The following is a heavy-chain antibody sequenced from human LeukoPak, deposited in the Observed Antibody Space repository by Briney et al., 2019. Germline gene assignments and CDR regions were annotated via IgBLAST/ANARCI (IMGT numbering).Heavy chain of an antibody. J-gene: IGHJ4*02. CDR3: AKLYSSSSLDY. Sequence: GGSLRLSCAASGFTFSSYGMHWVRQAPGKGLEWVAFIRYDGSNKYYADPVKGRFTISRDNSKNTLYLQMNGLRAEDTAVYYCAKLYSSSSLDYWGQGTLVTVSS. D-gene: IGHD6-13*01. CDR1: GFTFSSYG. CDR2: IRYDGSNK. V-gene: IGHV3-30*02.